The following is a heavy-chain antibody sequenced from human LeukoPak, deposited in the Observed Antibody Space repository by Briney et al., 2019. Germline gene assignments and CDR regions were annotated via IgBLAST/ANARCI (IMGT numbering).Heavy chain of an antibody. V-gene: IGHV3-21*01. D-gene: IGHD1-26*01. CDR1: GFTFTSYS. Sequence: GGSLRLSCAASGFTFTSYSMNWVRQAPGKGLEWVSSISSSSSYIYYTDSVKGRFTISRDNAKNSLYLQMNSLRAEDTAVYYCARDPSGSYSYWGQGTLVTVSS. CDR2: ISSSSSYI. J-gene: IGHJ4*02. CDR3: ARDPSGSYSY.